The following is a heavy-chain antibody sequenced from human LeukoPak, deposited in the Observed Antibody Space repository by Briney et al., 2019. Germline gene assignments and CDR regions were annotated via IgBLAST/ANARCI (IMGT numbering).Heavy chain of an antibody. D-gene: IGHD3-10*01. V-gene: IGHV1-2*02. CDR3: ARVTLLRGVDL. J-gene: IGHJ4*02. CDR1: GYTFTGYY. Sequence: GASVKVSCKASGYTFTGYYMHWVRQAPGQGLEWMGWINPNSGGTNYAQKFQGRVTMTRDTSITTAYMELSSLTSDDTAVYFCARVTLLRGVDLWGQGALVTVSS. CDR2: INPNSGGT.